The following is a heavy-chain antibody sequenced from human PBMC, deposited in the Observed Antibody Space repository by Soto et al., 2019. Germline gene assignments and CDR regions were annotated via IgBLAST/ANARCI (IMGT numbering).Heavy chain of an antibody. J-gene: IGHJ5*02. Sequence: QVQLVQSGGGVVQPGRSLRLSCAASGLTFRGYAMHWVRRAPGKGLEWLAVISFDGSNKYYADSVKGRFVISRDNSKNTLYLQMNSLRPEDTAVFYCAPGNFYDSPGFPNWFDPWGQGTLVTVSS. V-gene: IGHV3-30*09. CDR2: ISFDGSNK. D-gene: IGHD3-22*01. CDR1: GLTFRGYA. CDR3: APGNFYDSPGFPNWFDP.